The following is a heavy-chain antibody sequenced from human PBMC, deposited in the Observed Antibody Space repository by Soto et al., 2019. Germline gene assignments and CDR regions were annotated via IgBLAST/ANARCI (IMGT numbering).Heavy chain of an antibody. CDR1: GGSIISGGYY. J-gene: IGHJ4*02. CDR2: IYYSGST. D-gene: IGHD3-22*01. Sequence: SETLSLTCTVSGGSIISGGYYFICIRQHPWNGLELIGYIYYSGSTYYNPSLKSRVTISVDTSKNQFSLKLSSVTAADTAVYYCARVPTYYYDSSGHSNFDYWGQGTLVTVSS. CDR3: ARVPTYYYDSSGHSNFDY. V-gene: IGHV4-31*03.